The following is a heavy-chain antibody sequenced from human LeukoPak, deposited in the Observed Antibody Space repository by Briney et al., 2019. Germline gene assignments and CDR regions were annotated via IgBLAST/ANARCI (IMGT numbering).Heavy chain of an antibody. J-gene: IGHJ4*02. V-gene: IGHV3-11*01. CDR1: GFTFSNYY. D-gene: IGHD3-10*01. CDR2: ISSSGSTI. Sequence: GGSLRLACAASGFTFSNYYMSWIRQAPGKGLEWVSYISSSGSTIYYADSVKGRFTISRDNAKNSLYLQMNSLRAEDTAVYYCARSYCSGSYFNSLYYFDYWGQGTLGTVSS. CDR3: ARSYCSGSYFNSLYYFDY.